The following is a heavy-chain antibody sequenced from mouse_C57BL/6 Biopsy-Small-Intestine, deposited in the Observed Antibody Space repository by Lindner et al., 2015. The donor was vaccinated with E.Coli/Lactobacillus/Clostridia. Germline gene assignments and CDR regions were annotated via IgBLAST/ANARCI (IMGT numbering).Heavy chain of an antibody. Sequence: VQLQESGPELVKPGASVKISCKASGYAFSSSWMNWVKQRPGKGLEWIGRIYPGDGDTNYNGKFKGKATLTADKSSSTAYMQLSSLTSEDSAVYFCAPFIITVVAPYWGQGTLVTVSA. CDR2: IYPGDGDT. CDR3: APFIITVVAPY. V-gene: IGHV1-82*01. D-gene: IGHD1-1*01. J-gene: IGHJ3*01. CDR1: GYAFSSSW.